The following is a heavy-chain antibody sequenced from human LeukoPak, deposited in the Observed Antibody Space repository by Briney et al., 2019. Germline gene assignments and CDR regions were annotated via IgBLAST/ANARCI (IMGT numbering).Heavy chain of an antibody. D-gene: IGHD1-26*01. CDR2: ISAYNGNT. V-gene: IGHV1-18*01. J-gene: IGHJ4*02. CDR1: GYTFTSYG. Sequence: ASVKVSCKASGYTFTSYGISWVRQAPGQGLEWMGWISAYNGNTNYAQKLQGRVTMTTDTSTSTAYMELSRLRSDDTAVYYCARDLGDSGSYCYDYWGQGTLVTVSS. CDR3: ARDLGDSGSYCYDY.